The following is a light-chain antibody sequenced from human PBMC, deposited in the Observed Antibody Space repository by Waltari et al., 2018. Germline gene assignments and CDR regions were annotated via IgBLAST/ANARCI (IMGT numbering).Light chain of an antibody. V-gene: IGKV2-28*01. Sequence: DGVMTQSPLSLTVTPGEPASISCRSNQSLLHSNWYNYLDWYLQKPGQSPQLLIYLGSNRASGVPDRFSGSGSGTDFTLKISRVEAEDIGLYYCMQALHSITFGQGTRLEIK. CDR1: QSLLHSNWYNY. J-gene: IGKJ5*01. CDR3: MQALHSIT. CDR2: LGS.